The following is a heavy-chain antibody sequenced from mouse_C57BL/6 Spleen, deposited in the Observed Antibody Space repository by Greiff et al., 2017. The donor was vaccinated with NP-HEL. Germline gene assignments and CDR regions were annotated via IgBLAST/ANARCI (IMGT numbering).Heavy chain of an antibody. V-gene: IGHV5-9-1*02. CDR1: GFTFSSYA. CDR3: TRDDVVPASFAY. J-gene: IGHJ3*01. D-gene: IGHD2-3*01. Sequence: EVHLVESGEGLVKPGGSLKLSCAASGFTFSSYAMSWVRQTPEKRLEWVAYISSGGDYIYYADTVKGRFTISRDNARNTLYLQMSSLKSEDTAMYYCTRDDVVPASFAYWGQGTLVTVSA. CDR2: ISSGGDYI.